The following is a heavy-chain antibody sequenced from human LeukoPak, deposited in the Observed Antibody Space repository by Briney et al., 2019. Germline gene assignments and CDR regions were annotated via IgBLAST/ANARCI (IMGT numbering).Heavy chain of an antibody. V-gene: IGHV3-11*01. D-gene: IGHD2-15*01. CDR3: SSNGVVPLNWFDP. CDR1: GFTFSDYY. Sequence: PGGSLRLSCAASGFTFSDYYMSCIRQAPGKGLEWVSYISSSGSTIYYADSVKGRFTIPRDNAKSSLYLQMNSLRAEDTAVYYGSSNGVVPLNWFDPWGQGTLVTVSS. CDR2: ISSSGSTI. J-gene: IGHJ5*02.